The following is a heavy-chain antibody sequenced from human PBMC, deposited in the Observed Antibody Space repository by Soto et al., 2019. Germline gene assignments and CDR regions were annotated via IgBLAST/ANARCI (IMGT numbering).Heavy chain of an antibody. CDR2: IYSEGTP. V-gene: IGHV3-66*03. CDR3: AKGSEWLVTWDFDY. D-gene: IGHD6-19*01. J-gene: IGHJ4*02. CDR1: GFTVGSNY. Sequence: EVQLVESGGGLTQPGVSLRLSCAASGFTVGSNYMSWVRQAPGKGLEWVSVIYSEGTPYYADSVKGRFTISRDNSKNTLFLQMNSLRTEDTAMYYCAKGSEWLVTWDFDYWGQGTLVTVSS.